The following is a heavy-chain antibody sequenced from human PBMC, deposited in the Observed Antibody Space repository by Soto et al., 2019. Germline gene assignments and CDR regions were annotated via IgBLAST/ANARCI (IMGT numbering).Heavy chain of an antibody. CDR3: ARGVNYYDSSGFYPRDY. V-gene: IGHV4-38-2*01. CDR1: GYSITTGYY. CDR2: VYHSGRT. Sequence: SETLSLTCAVSGYSITTGYYWGWVRRPPGKGLEWIGSVYHSGRTSYNPSLESRVTISVDTSKNQFSLRLSPVTAADTAVYYCARGVNYYDSSGFYPRDYWGQGILVTVSS. J-gene: IGHJ4*02. D-gene: IGHD3-22*01.